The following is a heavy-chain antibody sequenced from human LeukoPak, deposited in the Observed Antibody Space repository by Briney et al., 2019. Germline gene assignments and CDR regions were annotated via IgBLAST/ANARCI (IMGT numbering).Heavy chain of an antibody. CDR2: MNQDGSEK. V-gene: IGHV3-7*01. Sequence: GGSLRLSCAASGFTFSSYWMTWVRQAPGKGLEWVANMNQDGSEKYYVDSVKGRFTISRDNAKNSLYLQMNSLRAEDTAVYYCARDYVSTGFTYDYWGQGTLVTVSS. J-gene: IGHJ4*02. CDR3: ARDYVSTGFTYDY. D-gene: IGHD3-22*01. CDR1: GFTFSSYW.